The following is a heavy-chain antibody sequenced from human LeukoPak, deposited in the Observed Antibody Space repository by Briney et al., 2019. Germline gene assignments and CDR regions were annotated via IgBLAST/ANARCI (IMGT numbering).Heavy chain of an antibody. CDR2: IRSKVYGGTT. Sequence: PGGSLRLSCTASGFTFGDYAMSWFRQAPGKRLEWVGFIRSKVYGGTTEYAASVKGRFTISRGDSKSIAYLQMNSLKSEDTAVYYCVRYSGDADYWGQGTLVTVSS. D-gene: IGHD5-12*01. CDR1: GFTFGDYA. V-gene: IGHV3-49*03. J-gene: IGHJ4*02. CDR3: VRYSGDADY.